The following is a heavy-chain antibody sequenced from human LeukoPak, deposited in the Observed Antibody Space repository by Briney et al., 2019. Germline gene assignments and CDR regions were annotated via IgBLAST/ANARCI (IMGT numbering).Heavy chain of an antibody. CDR1: GGSISSRSYY. V-gene: IGHV4-39*01. CDR2: TYYSEST. J-gene: IGHJ4*02. Sequence: KPSETLSLTCTVSGGSISSRSYYWGWIRRPPGKGLEWIGSTYYSESTYYNPSLRSRVTISVDTSKNQFSLKLSSVTAADTAVYYCARGPGAAAAKPKKAPKRGYYFDYWGQGTLVTVSS. D-gene: IGHD6-13*01. CDR3: ARGPGAAAAKPKKAPKRGYYFDY.